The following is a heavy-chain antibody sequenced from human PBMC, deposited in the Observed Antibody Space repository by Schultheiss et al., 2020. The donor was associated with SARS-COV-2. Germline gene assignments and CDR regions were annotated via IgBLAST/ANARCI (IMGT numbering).Heavy chain of an antibody. Sequence: SETLSLTCAVSGYSISSGYYWGWIRQPPGKGLEWIGSIYHSGSTYYNPSLKSRVTISVDTSKNQFSLKLSSVTAADTAVYYCARDPSRYYYYGMDVWGQGTTVTVSS. CDR2: IYHSGST. V-gene: IGHV4-38-2*02. CDR1: GYSISSGYY. CDR3: ARDPSRYYYYGMDV. J-gene: IGHJ6*02.